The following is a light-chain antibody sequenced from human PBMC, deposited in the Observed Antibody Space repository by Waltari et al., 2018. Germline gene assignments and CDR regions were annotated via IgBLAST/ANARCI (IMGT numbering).Light chain of an antibody. Sequence: SVLIQPPSASETPGQRVTISCSGCISHSGGNFVRSYQHLPGTAPELLIYRNTQRPSGVPDRFSGSKSDTSASLAISGLRSEDEADYYCAAWDDSLRAWVFGGGTKLTVL. CDR2: RNT. J-gene: IGLJ3*02. CDR3: AAWDDSLRAWV. CDR1: ISHSGGNF. V-gene: IGLV1-47*01.